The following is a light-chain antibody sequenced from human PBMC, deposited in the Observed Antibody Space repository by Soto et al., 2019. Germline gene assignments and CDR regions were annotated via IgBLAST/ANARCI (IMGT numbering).Light chain of an antibody. CDR2: DVS. Sequence: QLVLTQPASVSGSPGQSITISCTGTSSDVGGYNYVSWFQQHPGKAPKLMIYDVSYRPSGVSDRFSGSKSGNTASLTISGLHAEDEADYYCSSYSSSSTYVFGTGTKLTVL. CDR3: SSYSSSSTYV. V-gene: IGLV2-14*01. J-gene: IGLJ1*01. CDR1: SSDVGGYNY.